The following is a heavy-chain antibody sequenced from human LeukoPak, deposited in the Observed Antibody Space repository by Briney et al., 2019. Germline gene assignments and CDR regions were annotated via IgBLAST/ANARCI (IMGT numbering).Heavy chain of an antibody. Sequence: PGGSLRLSCSASGFTFSSYAMSWVRQAPGKGLVWVSAISGSGGSTYYADSVKGRFTISRDNSKSTLYLQMNSLRAEDTAVYYCAKDVLYDDNVVDYWGQGTLVTVSS. CDR1: GFTFSSYA. CDR3: AKDVLYDDNVVDY. CDR2: ISGSGGST. V-gene: IGHV3-23*01. D-gene: IGHD5/OR15-5a*01. J-gene: IGHJ4*02.